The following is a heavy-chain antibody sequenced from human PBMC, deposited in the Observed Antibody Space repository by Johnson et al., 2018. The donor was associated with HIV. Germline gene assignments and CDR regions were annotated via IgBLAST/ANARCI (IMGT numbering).Heavy chain of an antibody. D-gene: IGHD1-26*01. CDR1: GFTFSSYW. CDR3: AKGRSIEWEVRSAFDI. CDR2: IKPDGSEK. V-gene: IGHV3-7*03. Sequence: MQLVESGGGVVQPGRSLRLSCAASGFTFSSYWMSWVRQAPGKGLEWVANIKPDGSEKDYADSVKGRFTTARDNAKNSLYLQMNSLRTEDTALYYCAKGRSIEWEVRSAFDIWGQGTRVTVSS. J-gene: IGHJ3*02.